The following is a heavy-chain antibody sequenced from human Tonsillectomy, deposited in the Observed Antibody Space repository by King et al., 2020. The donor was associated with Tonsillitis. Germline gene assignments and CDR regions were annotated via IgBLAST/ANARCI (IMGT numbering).Heavy chain of an antibody. CDR3: AKELGIRHPQRYFDL. V-gene: IGHV3-23*03. CDR2: IYSGGSTT. J-gene: IGHJ2*01. D-gene: IGHD1-1*01. Sequence: VQLVESGGGLVQPGGSLRLSCTASGFTFSSYAMSWVRQAPGKGLEWVSVIYSGGSTTYYADAVKGRFTISRDNSKNTLYLQMNSLRAEDTAAYYCAKELGIRHPQRYFDLWVRGTRVTVSS. CDR1: GFTFSSYA.